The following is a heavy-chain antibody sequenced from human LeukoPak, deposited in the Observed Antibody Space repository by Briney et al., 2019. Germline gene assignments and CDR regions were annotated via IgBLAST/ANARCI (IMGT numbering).Heavy chain of an antibody. D-gene: IGHD3-10*01. Sequence: PSETLSLTCAVYGGSFRGYYWSWIRQPPGKGLEWIGEINHSGSTNYNPSLKSRVTISVDTSKDQFSLKLSAMTAADTAVYYCARGLWCGELRTWGQGTMVTVSS. CDR3: ARGLWCGELRT. J-gene: IGHJ3*01. CDR2: INHSGST. CDR1: GGSFRGYY. V-gene: IGHV4-34*01.